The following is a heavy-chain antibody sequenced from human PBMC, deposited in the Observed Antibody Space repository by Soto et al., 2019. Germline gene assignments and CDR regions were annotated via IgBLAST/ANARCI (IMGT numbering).Heavy chain of an antibody. CDR1: GFTFSSYW. CDR2: IKQDGSGK. V-gene: IGHV3-7*03. CDR3: AKGGCISSACRGFDP. Sequence: PGGSLRLSCAASGFTFSSYWMSWVRQAPGKGLEWVANIKQDGSGKYYVDSVKGRFTISRDNSKNTLYLQLNSLRVEDTAIYYCAKGGCISSACRGFDPWGQGTLVTVSS. D-gene: IGHD3-3*02. J-gene: IGHJ5*02.